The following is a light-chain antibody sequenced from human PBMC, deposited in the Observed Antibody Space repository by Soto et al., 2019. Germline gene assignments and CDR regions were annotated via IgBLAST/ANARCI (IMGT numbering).Light chain of an antibody. J-gene: IGKJ1*01. CDR1: QSVSNNY. Sequence: EIVMTQSPVTLSVSPGERATLSCRASQSVSNNYVAWYQQKPGQAPRLLIYGASNRATGIPDRFSGSGSGTDFTLTISRLEPEDFAVYYCQQYGSSGTFGQGTKVDI. CDR3: QQYGSSGT. V-gene: IGKV3-20*01. CDR2: GAS.